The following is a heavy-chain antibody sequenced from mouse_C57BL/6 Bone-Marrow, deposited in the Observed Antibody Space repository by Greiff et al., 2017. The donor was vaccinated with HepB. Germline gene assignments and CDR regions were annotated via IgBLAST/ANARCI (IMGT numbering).Heavy chain of an antibody. D-gene: IGHD3-2*02. V-gene: IGHV1-42*01. CDR1: GYSFTGYY. J-gene: IGHJ2*01. Sequence: VQLKQSGPELVKPGASVKISCKASGYSFTGYYMNWVKQSPEKSLEWIGEINPSTGGTTYNQKFKAKATLTVDKSSSTAYMQLKSLTSEDSAVYYCAREGQLRLENYFDYWGQGTTLTVSS. CDR2: INPSTGGT. CDR3: AREGQLRLENYFDY.